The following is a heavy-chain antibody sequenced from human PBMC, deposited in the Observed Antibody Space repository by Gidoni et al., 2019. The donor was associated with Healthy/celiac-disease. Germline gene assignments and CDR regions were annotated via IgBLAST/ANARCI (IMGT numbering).Heavy chain of an antibody. D-gene: IGHD3-16*01. CDR3: AREPRGGVSFDY. V-gene: IGHV3-66*01. Sequence: EVQLVESGGGLVQPGGSLRLSCAASGFTVGSNYMSWVRQAPGKGLEWVSVIYSGGSTYYADSVKGRFTISRDNSKNTLYLQMNSLRAEDTAVYYCAREPRGGVSFDYWGQGTLVTVSS. CDR2: IYSGGST. J-gene: IGHJ4*02. CDR1: GFTVGSNY.